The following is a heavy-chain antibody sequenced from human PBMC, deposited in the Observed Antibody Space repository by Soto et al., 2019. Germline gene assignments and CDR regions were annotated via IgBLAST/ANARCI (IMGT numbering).Heavy chain of an antibody. V-gene: IGHV3-33*01. CDR3: ARSIRCMLCFREPYYYGMDV. CDR2: IWYDGSNK. J-gene: IGHJ6*02. CDR1: GFTFSSYG. Sequence: GGSLRLSCAASGFTFSSYGMHWVRQAPGKGLEWVAVIWYDGSNKYYADSVKGRFTISRDNSKNTLYLQMNSLRAEDTAVYYCARSIRCMLCFREPYYYGMDVWGQGTTVTVSS. D-gene: IGHD2-8*01.